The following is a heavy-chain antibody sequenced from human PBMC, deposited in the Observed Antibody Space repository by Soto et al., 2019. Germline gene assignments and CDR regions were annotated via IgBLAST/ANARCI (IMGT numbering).Heavy chain of an antibody. V-gene: IGHV4-31*03. CDR1: GGSISSGGSY. CDR3: ARDRDSYGFHDY. CDR2: IHYSGTT. Sequence: QVQLQESGPGLVKPSQTLSVTCTVSGGSISSGGSYWSWIRQHPGKGLEWIGYIHYSGTTYYNPSLKSRVTISIDTSKKQFSLKLSSVPAADTAVYYCARDRDSYGFHDYWGQGTRVTVSS. J-gene: IGHJ4*02. D-gene: IGHD5-18*01.